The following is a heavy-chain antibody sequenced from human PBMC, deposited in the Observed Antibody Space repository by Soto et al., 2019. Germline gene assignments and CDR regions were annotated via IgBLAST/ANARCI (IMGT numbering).Heavy chain of an antibody. CDR1: GFTFTNYW. Sequence: GESLKISCRGSGFTFTNYWIAWVRQVPGKGLEWVGIVWPGDSDVRYSPPFQGQVTISADKSISAAYLQWSTLKASDTAVYFCARLLLTTSFFDLWGQGTLVTVSS. J-gene: IGHJ4*02. CDR3: ARLLLTTSFFDL. D-gene: IGHD4-17*01. V-gene: IGHV5-51*01. CDR2: VWPGDSDV.